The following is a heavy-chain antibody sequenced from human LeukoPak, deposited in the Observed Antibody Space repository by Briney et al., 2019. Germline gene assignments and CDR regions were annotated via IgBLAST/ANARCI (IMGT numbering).Heavy chain of an antibody. CDR2: IIPIFGTA. CDR1: GGTLSSYA. J-gene: IGHJ4*02. Sequence: SVKVSCKASGGTLSSYAISWVRQAPGQGLEWMGGIIPIFGTANYAQKFQGRVTITADESTSTAYMELSSLRSEDTAVYYCARGDDYGDSYFDYWGQGTLVTVSS. D-gene: IGHD4-17*01. CDR3: ARGDDYGDSYFDY. V-gene: IGHV1-69*13.